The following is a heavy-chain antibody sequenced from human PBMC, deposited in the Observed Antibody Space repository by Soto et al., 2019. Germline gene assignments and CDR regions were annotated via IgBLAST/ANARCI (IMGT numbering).Heavy chain of an antibody. D-gene: IGHD5-18*01. CDR3: ASGIQLWLRRINNGYSG. V-gene: IGHV1-69*12. J-gene: IGHJ4*02. CDR2: IIPMFGKA. CDR1: GGTFSTYA. Sequence: QVQLVQSGAEVKKPESSVKVSCKAPGGTFSTYAISWFGQAPGQGLEWMGGIIPMFGKANYAQRFQDRVTITADQSTNNVYMELSSLRSEDTAVYFCASGIQLWLRRINNGYSGWGQGTLVTVSS.